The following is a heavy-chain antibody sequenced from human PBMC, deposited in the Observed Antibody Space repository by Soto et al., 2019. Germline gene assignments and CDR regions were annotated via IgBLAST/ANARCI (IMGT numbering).Heavy chain of an antibody. Sequence: ASVKVSCKASGYTFTSYAMHWVRQAPGQRLEWMGWINAGNGNTKYSQKFQGRVTITRDTSASTAYMELSSLRSEDTAVYYCATSLIGGYTLYFDYWGQGTLVTVSS. D-gene: IGHD3-16*02. V-gene: IGHV1-3*01. J-gene: IGHJ4*02. CDR1: GYTFTSYA. CDR3: ATSLIGGYTLYFDY. CDR2: INAGNGNT.